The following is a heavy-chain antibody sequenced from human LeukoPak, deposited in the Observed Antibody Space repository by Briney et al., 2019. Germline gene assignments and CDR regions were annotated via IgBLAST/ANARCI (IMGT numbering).Heavy chain of an antibody. D-gene: IGHD3-22*01. V-gene: IGHV3-74*01. CDR2: INSDGIRT. CDR1: GFTFNSFW. CDR3: ARGGSGSGYHYYYYYMDV. J-gene: IGHJ6*03. Sequence: PGGSLRLSCAASGFTFNSFWIYWVRLVPGKGLLWFARINSDGIRTSHADSVQGRFTISRDNANNTLYLQMNSLRVEDTAVYYCARGGSGSGYHYYYYYMDVWGKGTTVTISS.